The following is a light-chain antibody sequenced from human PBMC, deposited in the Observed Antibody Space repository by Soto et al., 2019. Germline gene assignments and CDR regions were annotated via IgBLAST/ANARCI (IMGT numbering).Light chain of an antibody. CDR3: QQHGNSPRT. J-gene: IGKJ1*01. Sequence: EIVLTQSPGTLSLSPGERATLPCRARQNITNNYVAWYQHKPGQAPRLLIYGASSRATGIPVRFSGSGSGTDFTLTISRLEPEDFAVYYCQQHGNSPRTFGQGTKVEIK. CDR2: GAS. CDR1: QNITNNY. V-gene: IGKV3-20*01.